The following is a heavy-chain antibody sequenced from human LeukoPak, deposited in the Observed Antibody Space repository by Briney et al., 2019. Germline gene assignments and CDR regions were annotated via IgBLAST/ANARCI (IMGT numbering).Heavy chain of an antibody. V-gene: IGHV3-30*02. J-gene: IGHJ4*02. Sequence: GGSLRLSCAASGFTFSSYGMHWVRQAPGKGLEWVAFIRYDGSNKYYADSVKGRFTISRDNAKNSLYLQMNSLRAEDTAVYYCARVGRYYYDSSGFYYVGYWGQGTLVTVSS. CDR1: GFTFSSYG. CDR3: ARVGRYYYDSSGFYYVGY. D-gene: IGHD3-22*01. CDR2: IRYDGSNK.